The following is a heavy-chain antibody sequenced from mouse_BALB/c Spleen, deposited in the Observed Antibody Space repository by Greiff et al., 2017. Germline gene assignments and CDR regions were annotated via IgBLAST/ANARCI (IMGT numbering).Heavy chain of an antibody. CDR3: ARCPPGGYAMDY. Sequence: QVQLQQSGAELVRPGVSVKISCKGSGYTFTDYAMHWVKQSHAKSLEWIGVISTYYGDASYNQKFKGKATMTVDKSSSTAYMELARLTSEDSAIYYCARCPPGGYAMDYWGQGTSVTVSS. J-gene: IGHJ4*01. V-gene: IGHV1S137*01. CDR1: GYTFTDYA. CDR2: ISTYYGDA.